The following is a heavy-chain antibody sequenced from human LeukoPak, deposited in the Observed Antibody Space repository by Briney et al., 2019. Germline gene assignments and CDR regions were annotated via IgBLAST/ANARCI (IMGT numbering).Heavy chain of an antibody. D-gene: IGHD3-22*01. Sequence: KPGGSLRLSCAASGFTFSDYYMSWIRQAPGKGLEWVSYISSSGSTIYYADSVKGRSTISRDNAKNSLYLQMNSLRAEDTAVYYCAGYDSSGYYSYYFDYWGQGTLVTVSS. CDR2: ISSSGSTI. CDR3: AGYDSSGYYSYYFDY. V-gene: IGHV3-11*01. J-gene: IGHJ4*02. CDR1: GFTFSDYY.